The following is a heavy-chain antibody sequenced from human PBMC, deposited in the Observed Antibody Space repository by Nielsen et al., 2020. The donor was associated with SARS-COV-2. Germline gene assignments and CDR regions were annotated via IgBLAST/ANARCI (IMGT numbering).Heavy chain of an antibody. Sequence: GESLKISCAASGFTFSSYGMHWVRQAPGKGPEWVAVIWYDGSNKYYADSVKGRFTISRDNSKNTLYLQMNSLRAEDTAVYYCARGTEYSSSSGAGYWGQGTLVTVSS. CDR2: IWYDGSNK. D-gene: IGHD6-6*01. J-gene: IGHJ4*02. CDR3: ARGTEYSSSSGAGY. V-gene: IGHV3-33*01. CDR1: GFTFSSYG.